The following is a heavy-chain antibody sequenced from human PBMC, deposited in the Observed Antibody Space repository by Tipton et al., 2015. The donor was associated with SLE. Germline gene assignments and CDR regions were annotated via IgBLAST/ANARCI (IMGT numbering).Heavy chain of an antibody. J-gene: IGHJ4*02. V-gene: IGHV5-51*03. CDR1: GYTFTRYW. D-gene: IGHD5-18*01. CDR2: IFPGDSDT. Sequence: QSGPEVKKPGESLKISCKGSGYTFTRYWIGWVRQMPGKGLEWMGIIFPGDSDTRYSLSFQGQITISADKSITTAYLQWSSLKASDTAMYYCARSEYTYDFEYWGQGTLVTVSS. CDR3: ARSEYTYDFEY.